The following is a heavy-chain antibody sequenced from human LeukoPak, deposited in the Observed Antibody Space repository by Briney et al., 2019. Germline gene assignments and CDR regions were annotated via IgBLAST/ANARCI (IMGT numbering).Heavy chain of an antibody. CDR3: ARDRDARYYYYYYMDV. CDR1: GGSFSGYY. D-gene: IGHD1-14*01. CDR2: INHSGST. Sequence: PSETLSLTCAVYGGSFSGYYWSWIRQPPGKGLEWIGEINHSGSTNYNPSLKSRVTISVDTSKNQFSLRLSSVTAADTAVYYCARDRDARYYYYYYMDVWGKGTTVTVSS. V-gene: IGHV4-34*01. J-gene: IGHJ6*03.